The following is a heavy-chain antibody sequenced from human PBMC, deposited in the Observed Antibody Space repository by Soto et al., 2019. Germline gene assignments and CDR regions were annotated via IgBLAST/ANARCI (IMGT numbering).Heavy chain of an antibody. CDR3: SSSNDAEYFQH. V-gene: IGHV4-31*03. CDR1: GGSISSGGYY. CDR2: SYYSGST. Sequence: QVPLQESGPGLVKPSQTLSLTCTVSGGSISSGGYYWRWIRQHPGKGLEWIGHSYYSGSTYYNPSLKSRGTISVDTSKNQFSLKLSSVTAADTAVYYCSSSNDAEYFQHWGQGTLVTVSS. J-gene: IGHJ1*01. D-gene: IGHD6-6*01.